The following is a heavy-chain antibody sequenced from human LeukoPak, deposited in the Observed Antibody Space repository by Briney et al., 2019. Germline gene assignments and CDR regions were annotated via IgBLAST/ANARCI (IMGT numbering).Heavy chain of an antibody. J-gene: IGHJ4*02. CDR2: ISYDGSNK. V-gene: IGHV3-30-3*01. Sequence: GRSLRLSCAASGFTFSSYAMHWVRQAPGKGLEWVAVISYDGSNKYYADSVKGRFTISRDNSKNTLYLHMNSLRAEDTAVYYCARDRGYYNSYVDYWGQGTLVTVSS. CDR3: ARDRGYYNSYVDY. D-gene: IGHD3-9*01. CDR1: GFTFSSYA.